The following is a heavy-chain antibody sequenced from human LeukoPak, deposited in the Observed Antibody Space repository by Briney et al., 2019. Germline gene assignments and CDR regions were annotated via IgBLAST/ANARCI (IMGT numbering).Heavy chain of an antibody. CDR2: IYTSGST. CDR3: ARAGRGVLSGWYYFDY. CDR1: GGSISSYY. Sequence: PSETLSLTCTVSGGSISSYYWSWLRQPAGKGLEWIGRIYTSGSTNYNPSLKSRVTMSVDTSKNQFSLKLSSVTAADTAVYYCARAGRGVLSGWYYFDYWGQGTLVTVSS. J-gene: IGHJ4*02. D-gene: IGHD6-19*01. V-gene: IGHV4-4*07.